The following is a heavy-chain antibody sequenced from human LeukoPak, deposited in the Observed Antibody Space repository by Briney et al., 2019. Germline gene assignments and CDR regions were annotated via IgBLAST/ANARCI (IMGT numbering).Heavy chain of an antibody. Sequence: GGSLRLSCAASGFTFTSYAMTWVRQAPGKRLEWVSSISGGGTNTHYADSVKGRFTISRDNSKNTLFLQMNSLRADDTAVYYCAKERTEITSISAFDIWGQGTLVTVSS. D-gene: IGHD1-20*01. CDR2: ISGGGTNT. V-gene: IGHV3-23*01. J-gene: IGHJ3*02. CDR3: AKERTEITSISAFDI. CDR1: GFTFTSYA.